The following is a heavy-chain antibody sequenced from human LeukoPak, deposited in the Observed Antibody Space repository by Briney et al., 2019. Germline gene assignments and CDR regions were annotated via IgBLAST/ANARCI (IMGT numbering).Heavy chain of an antibody. CDR1: GGSFSGYY. CDR3: ARGGRIGQWLVKGFDY. Sequence: PSETLSLTCAVYGGSFSGYYWSWIRQPPGKGLEWIGEINHSGSTNYNPSLKSRVTISVDTSKNQFSLKLSSVTAADTAVYYCARGGRIGQWLVKGFDYWGQGTLVTVSS. J-gene: IGHJ4*02. CDR2: INHSGST. V-gene: IGHV4-34*01. D-gene: IGHD6-19*01.